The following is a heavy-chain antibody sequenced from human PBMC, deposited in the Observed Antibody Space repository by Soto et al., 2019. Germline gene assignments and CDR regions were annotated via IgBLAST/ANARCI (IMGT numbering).Heavy chain of an antibody. V-gene: IGHV3-23*01. CDR3: AKVIAASGPYYYYAMDV. J-gene: IGHJ6*02. CDR2: ISGSGGST. D-gene: IGHD6-6*01. CDR1: GFAFSSYA. Sequence: SLRLSCAASGFAFSSYAMSWVRQAPGKGLEWVSSISGSGGSTYYADSVKGLFTISRDNSKNTLYLQMNSLRAEDTALYYCAKVIAASGPYYYYAMDVWGQGTTVTVSS.